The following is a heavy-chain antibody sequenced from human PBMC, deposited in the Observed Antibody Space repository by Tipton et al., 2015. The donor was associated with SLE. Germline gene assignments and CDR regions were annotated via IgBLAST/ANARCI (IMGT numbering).Heavy chain of an antibody. J-gene: IGHJ3*02. V-gene: IGHV4-4*02. Sequence: TLSLTCVVSGGSISSSNWWSWIRQPPGKGLEWIGEIYHSGSSSYNPSPKSRITMSVDKSKNQLSLKLRSVTAADTAVYYCARHLVVEEAAPGDAFDIWGLGTLVTVSS. CDR2: IYHSGSS. CDR3: ARHLVVEEAAPGDAFDI. D-gene: IGHD2-15*01. CDR1: GGSISSSNW.